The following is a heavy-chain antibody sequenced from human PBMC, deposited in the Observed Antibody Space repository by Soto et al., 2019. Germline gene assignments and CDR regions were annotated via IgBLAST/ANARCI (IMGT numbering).Heavy chain of an antibody. CDR2: IYYSGST. CDR1: GGSISSYY. D-gene: IGHD3-22*01. CDR3: AKGGGTYWSDTSAYSAFDY. V-gene: IGHV4-59*01. J-gene: IGHJ4*02. Sequence: SETLSLTCTVSGGSISSYYWSWIRQPPGKGLEWIGYIYYSGSTNYNPSLKSRVTISVDTSKNQFSLKLSSVTAADTAVYYCAKGGGTYWSDTSAYSAFDYWAQGTLVTVS.